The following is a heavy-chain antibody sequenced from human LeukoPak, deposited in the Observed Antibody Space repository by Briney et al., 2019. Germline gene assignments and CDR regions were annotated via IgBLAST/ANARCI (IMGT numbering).Heavy chain of an antibody. CDR1: GYTFSDAW. CDR2: IKSRNRGETV. D-gene: IGHD1-26*01. CDR3: TTDGSTTLSNTFDY. V-gene: IGHV3-15*01. J-gene: IGHJ4*02. Sequence: GGSLRLSCAASGYTFSDAWMNWIRLAPGKGLEWVGRIKSRNRGETVDYAAPVKGRFTISRDDSKTTVYLQMNSLKTEDTAIYYCTTDGSTTLSNTFDYWGQGTLVTVSS.